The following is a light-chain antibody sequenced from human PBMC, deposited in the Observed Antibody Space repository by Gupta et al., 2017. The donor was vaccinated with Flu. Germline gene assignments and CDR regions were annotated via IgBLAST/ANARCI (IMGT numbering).Light chain of an antibody. Sequence: TATPTCRAGHSVSSTYLAWYQQRPGQAPRRLMYSVSSRATGIPDRFSGSGSGTDFTLTISSVEAEDVAVYYCHQDGNSPRTFGQGTKVEIK. CDR2: SVS. CDR3: HQDGNSPRT. J-gene: IGKJ1*01. CDR1: HSVSSTY. V-gene: IGKV3-20*01.